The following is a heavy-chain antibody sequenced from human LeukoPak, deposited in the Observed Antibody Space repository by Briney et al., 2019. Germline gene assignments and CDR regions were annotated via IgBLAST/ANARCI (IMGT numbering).Heavy chain of an antibody. Sequence: ASVKVSCKASGYSYTGYFMQWVRQAPGKGVDWMGWINPNRGETNDAQKFQGRVTMTRDTSISTAYMELSRLRSDDAAVYYCARRFYYAMDVWGQGTTVTVSS. CDR2: INPNRGET. D-gene: IGHD3-16*01. CDR1: GYSYTGYF. CDR3: ARRFYYAMDV. J-gene: IGHJ6*02. V-gene: IGHV1-2*02.